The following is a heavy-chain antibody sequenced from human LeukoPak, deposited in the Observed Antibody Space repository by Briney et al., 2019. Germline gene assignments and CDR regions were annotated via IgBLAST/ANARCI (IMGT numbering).Heavy chain of an antibody. Sequence: PSETLSLTCAVYGGSFSGYYWSWIRQPPGKGLEWIGEINHSGSTNYNPSLKSRVTISVDTSKNQFSLKLSSVAAADTAVYYCARRRIAVATDFDYWGQGTLVTVSS. D-gene: IGHD6-19*01. J-gene: IGHJ4*02. CDR3: ARRRIAVATDFDY. CDR2: INHSGST. CDR1: GGSFSGYY. V-gene: IGHV4-34*01.